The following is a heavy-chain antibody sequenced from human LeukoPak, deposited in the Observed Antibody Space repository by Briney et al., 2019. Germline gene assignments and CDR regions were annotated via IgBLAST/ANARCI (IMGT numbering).Heavy chain of an antibody. CDR1: GYAFTGYY. CDR2: INPNSGGT. V-gene: IGHV1-2*02. D-gene: IGHD5-12*01. Sequence: GASVKVSCKASGYAFTGYYMHRVRQAPGQGLEWMGWINPNSGGTNYAQKFQGRVTMTRDTSISTAYMELSRLRSDDTAVYYCARDKGGYSGYDFDYWGQRTLVTVSS. CDR3: ARDKGGYSGYDFDY. J-gene: IGHJ4*02.